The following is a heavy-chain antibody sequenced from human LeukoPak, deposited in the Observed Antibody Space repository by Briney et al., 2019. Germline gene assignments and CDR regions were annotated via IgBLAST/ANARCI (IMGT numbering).Heavy chain of an antibody. J-gene: IGHJ4*02. CDR1: GFTFSSYG. D-gene: IGHD6-13*01. CDR3: AKDLSGEGSSSDY. V-gene: IGHV3-33*06. CDR2: IWYDGSNK. Sequence: GGSLRLSCAASGFTFSSYGMHWVRQAPGKGLERVAVIWYDGSNKYYADSVKGRFTISRDNSKNTLYLQMNSLRAEDTAVYYCAKDLSGEGSSSDYWGQGTLVTVSS.